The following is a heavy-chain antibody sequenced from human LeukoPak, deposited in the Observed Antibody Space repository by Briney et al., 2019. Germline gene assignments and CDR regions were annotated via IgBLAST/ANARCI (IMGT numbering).Heavy chain of an antibody. D-gene: IGHD3-9*01. Sequence: GGSLRLSCAASGFTFSSYSMNWVSQAPGKGLEWVSSISSSSSHIYYADSVKGRFTISRDNAKNSLYLQMKSLRAEDTAVYYCARDGRFDYDILTGSLDYWGQGTLVTVSS. CDR3: ARDGRFDYDILTGSLDY. CDR2: ISSSSSHI. V-gene: IGHV3-21*01. J-gene: IGHJ4*02. CDR1: GFTFSSYS.